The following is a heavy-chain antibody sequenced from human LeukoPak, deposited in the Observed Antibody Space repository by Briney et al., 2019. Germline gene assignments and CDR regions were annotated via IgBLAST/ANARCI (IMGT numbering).Heavy chain of an antibody. Sequence: GASVKVSCKASGYTFTGYYMHWVRQAPGQGLEWMGWINPNSGGTNYAQKFQGRVTMTRDTSISTAYMELSRLRSDDTAVYYCANRGSGSPQPYYYYAMDVWGQGTTVTVSS. V-gene: IGHV1-2*02. CDR3: ANRGSGSPQPYYYYAMDV. CDR2: INPNSGGT. D-gene: IGHD3-10*01. CDR1: GYTFTGYY. J-gene: IGHJ6*02.